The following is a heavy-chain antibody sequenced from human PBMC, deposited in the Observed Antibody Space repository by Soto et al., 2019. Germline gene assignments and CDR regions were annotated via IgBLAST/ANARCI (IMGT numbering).Heavy chain of an antibody. CDR1: GFTFSSYA. D-gene: IGHD3-22*01. CDR3: AKVYDSSGYYLFDY. Sequence: GGSLRLSCAASGFTFSSYALSWVRQAPGKGLEWVSAISGSGGSTYYADSVKGRFTISRDNSKNTLYLQMNSLRAEDTAVYYCAKVYDSSGYYLFDYWGQGTLVTVSS. CDR2: ISGSGGST. J-gene: IGHJ4*02. V-gene: IGHV3-23*01.